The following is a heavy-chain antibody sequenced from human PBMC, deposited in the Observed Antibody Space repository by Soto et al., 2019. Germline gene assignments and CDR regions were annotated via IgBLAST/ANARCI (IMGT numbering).Heavy chain of an antibody. CDR2: FDPEDGET. CDR3: ATDRLGTTVLPDY. D-gene: IGHD1-7*01. CDR1: GYTLTELS. V-gene: IGHV1-24*01. Sequence: ASVKVSCKVSGYTLTELSMHWVRQAPGKGLEWMGGFDPEDGETIYAQKFQGRVTMTGDTSTDTAYMELSSLRSEDTAVYYCATDRLGTTVLPDYWGQGTLVTVSS. J-gene: IGHJ4*02.